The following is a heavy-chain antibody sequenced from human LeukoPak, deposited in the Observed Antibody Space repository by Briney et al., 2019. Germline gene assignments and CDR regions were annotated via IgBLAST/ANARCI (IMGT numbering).Heavy chain of an antibody. CDR3: ARDGSIIAFDM. J-gene: IGHJ3*02. D-gene: IGHD1-26*01. Sequence: GGSLRLXCAASGFTFSSYWMHWVRQVPGKGLVWVSRINSDGSSTSYADSVKGRFTISRDNAKNTLYLQMNSLRAEDTAVYYCARDGSIIAFDMWGQGTMVTVSS. CDR2: INSDGSST. V-gene: IGHV3-74*01. CDR1: GFTFSSYW.